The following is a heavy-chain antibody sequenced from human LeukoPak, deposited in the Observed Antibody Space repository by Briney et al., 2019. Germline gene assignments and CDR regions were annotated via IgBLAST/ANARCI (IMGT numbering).Heavy chain of an antibody. Sequence: ASVKVSCKASGYTFTGYYMHWVRRAPGQGLEWMGWINPNSGGTNYAQKFQGRVTMTRDTSISTAYMELSRLRSDDTAVYYCATPRELANYYYYGMDVWGQGTTVTVSS. J-gene: IGHJ6*02. D-gene: IGHD1-26*01. CDR3: ATPRELANYYYYGMDV. V-gene: IGHV1-2*02. CDR1: GYTFTGYY. CDR2: INPNSGGT.